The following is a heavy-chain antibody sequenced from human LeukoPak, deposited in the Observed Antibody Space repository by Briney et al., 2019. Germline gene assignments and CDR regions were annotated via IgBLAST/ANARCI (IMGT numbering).Heavy chain of an antibody. J-gene: IGHJ4*02. CDR2: ISGSSSYI. Sequence: GGSLRLSCAASGFTFSSYSMNWVRQAPGKGLEWVSSISGSSSYIFYADSVKGRFTISRDNAKNSLYLQMNSLRAEDTAVYYCAKADCSGGSCYGGVGFFDYWGQGTLVTVSS. CDR3: AKADCSGGSCYGGVGFFDY. V-gene: IGHV3-21*01. CDR1: GFTFSSYS. D-gene: IGHD2-15*01.